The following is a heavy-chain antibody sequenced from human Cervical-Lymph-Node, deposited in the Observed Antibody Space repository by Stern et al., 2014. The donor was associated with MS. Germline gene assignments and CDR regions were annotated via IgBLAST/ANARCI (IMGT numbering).Heavy chain of an antibody. CDR3: ARERKVERSARLLVSFDV. D-gene: IGHD1-1*01. Sequence: QVQLQQWGAGLLRPSETLSLTCAVHGASFSDNYWSWIRQTPGKGLEWIGEINSSGVTHYSPSLRSRATLAVVPSRTQFSRNLSSMTAADTAMYYCARERKVERSARLLVSFDVWGQGTLVTVSS. CDR1: GASFSDNY. J-gene: IGHJ3*01. CDR2: INSSGVT. V-gene: IGHV4-34*01.